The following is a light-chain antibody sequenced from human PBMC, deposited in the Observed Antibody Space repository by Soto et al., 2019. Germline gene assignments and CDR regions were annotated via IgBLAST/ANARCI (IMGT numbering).Light chain of an antibody. CDR3: QQDNNGPAIT. J-gene: IGKJ5*01. CDR1: QSVRSN. V-gene: IGKV3D-15*01. Sequence: EVVMTQSPATLSVSPLERATLSCSDSQSVRSNLAWYQQKPGQAPRLLLYGASNRVSGIPATFSGSGSGTECTSSISSVQYDYFAVYYCQQDNNGPAITVGQGTLLEIK. CDR2: GAS.